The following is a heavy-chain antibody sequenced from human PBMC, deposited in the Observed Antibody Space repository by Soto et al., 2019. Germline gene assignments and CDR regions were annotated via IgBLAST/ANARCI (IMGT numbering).Heavy chain of an antibody. CDR2: INPYNGNR. V-gene: IGHV1-18*01. CDR1: GYSFSYYG. J-gene: IGHJ4*02. CDR3: ARDRLRGYDSSGFYS. D-gene: IGHD3-22*01. Sequence: IQLVQSGAELRKPGASVKVSCTASGYSFSYYGINWVRQVPGQGLEWMGWINPYNGNRNFAQKFEDRVTMTTATSTNTVYMELRSLKSDDTAIYYCARDRLRGYDSSGFYSWGQGTLVTVSS.